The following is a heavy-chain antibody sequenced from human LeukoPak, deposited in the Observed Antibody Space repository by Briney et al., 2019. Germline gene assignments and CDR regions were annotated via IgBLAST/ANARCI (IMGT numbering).Heavy chain of an antibody. D-gene: IGHD6-13*01. Sequence: PGGSLRLSCAASGFTFAKYAMSWVRQAPGKGLEWVSAISGSGGSTYYADSVKGRFTISRDNSKNTLYLQMNSLRAEDTAVYYCAKDPLSSSWFLRVHKFQYYFDYWGQGTLVTVSS. CDR2: ISGSGGST. J-gene: IGHJ4*02. V-gene: IGHV3-23*01. CDR3: AKDPLSSSWFLRVHKFQYYFDY. CDR1: GFTFAKYA.